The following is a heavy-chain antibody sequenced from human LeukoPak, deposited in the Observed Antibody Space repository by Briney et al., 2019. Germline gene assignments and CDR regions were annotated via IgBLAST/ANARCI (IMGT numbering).Heavy chain of an antibody. CDR2: IYSSGST. Sequence: SETLSLTCSVSGGSISSYYWSWIRQPAGKGLEWIGRIYSSGSTNYNPSLKTRVTTSLDTSKNQFSLNLTTVTAADTAVYYCARTSARGAQFDYWGQGTLVTVSS. J-gene: IGHJ4*02. CDR1: GGSISSYY. CDR3: ARTSARGAQFDY. V-gene: IGHV4-4*07. D-gene: IGHD3-10*01.